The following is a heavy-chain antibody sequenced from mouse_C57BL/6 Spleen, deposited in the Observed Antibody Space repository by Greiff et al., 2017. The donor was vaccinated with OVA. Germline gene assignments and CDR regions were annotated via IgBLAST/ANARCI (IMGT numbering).Heavy chain of an antibody. D-gene: IGHD4-1*01. CDR1: GYTFTSYW. J-gene: IGHJ2*01. Sequence: QVQLQQPGAELVKPGASVKLSCKASGYTFTSYWMHWVKQRPGQGLEWIGMIHPNSGSTNYNEKFKSKATLTVDKSSSTAYMQLSSLTSEDSAVYYCARYWDLSYYFDYWGQGTTLTVSS. CDR2: IHPNSGST. CDR3: ARYWDLSYYFDY. V-gene: IGHV1-64*01.